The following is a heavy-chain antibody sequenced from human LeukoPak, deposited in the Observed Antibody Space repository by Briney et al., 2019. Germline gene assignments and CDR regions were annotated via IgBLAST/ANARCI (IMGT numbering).Heavy chain of an antibody. Sequence: PSETLSLTCAVYGXSFSGYYWTWIRQPPGKGQEWIGEINHSGSTNYNPSLKSRVTMSVDTSLNQFSLKLRSVTAADTAVYYCARGCVGNCPKGATFDHWGQGTLVTVSS. D-gene: IGHD1-7*01. J-gene: IGHJ4*02. CDR2: INHSGST. V-gene: IGHV4-34*01. CDR1: GXSFSGYY. CDR3: ARGCVGNCPKGATFDH.